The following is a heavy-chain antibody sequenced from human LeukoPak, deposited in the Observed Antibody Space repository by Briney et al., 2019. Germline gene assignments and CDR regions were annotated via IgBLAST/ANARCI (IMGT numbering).Heavy chain of an antibody. CDR3: AREGPETYYFDF. D-gene: IGHD5-24*01. V-gene: IGHV1-46*01. J-gene: IGHJ4*02. CDR1: GYTFTSYY. CDR2: IRPSGSA. Sequence: GASLKVSCEASGYTFTSYYVHWVRQAPGQGLEYMGIIRPSGSAAYAQKFQGRVTMTRDTSTSTVYMELSSLRSDDTAVYYCAREGPETYYFDFWGQGTLVAVSS.